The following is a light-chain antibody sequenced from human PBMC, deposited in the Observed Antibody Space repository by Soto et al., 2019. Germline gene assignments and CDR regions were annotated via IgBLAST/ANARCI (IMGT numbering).Light chain of an antibody. Sequence: VMTQSTDIWSVSPGETVILSGRASQSVRSKLAWYQQKPGQAPRLFIYGASTRATGIPARFSGSGSGTEFTLTISSLQSEDFAVYYCQQYNNWPWTFGQGTKVDIK. CDR1: QSVRSK. CDR3: QQYNNWPWT. J-gene: IGKJ1*01. V-gene: IGKV3-15*01. CDR2: GAS.